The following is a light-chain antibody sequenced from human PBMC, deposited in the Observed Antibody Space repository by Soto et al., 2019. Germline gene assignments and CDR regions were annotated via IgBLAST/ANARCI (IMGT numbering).Light chain of an antibody. CDR1: QSVSSNY. CDR3: QQYSSSPQNT. V-gene: IGKV3-20*01. J-gene: IGKJ2*01. Sequence: EIVLTQSPGTLSLSPGERATLSCRASQSVSSNYLAWYQQKPGQAPRLLIYGASSRATGIPDRFSGSGSGTDFTLTISILEPEDFAVYYCQQYSSSPQNTFGQGTKLEIK. CDR2: GAS.